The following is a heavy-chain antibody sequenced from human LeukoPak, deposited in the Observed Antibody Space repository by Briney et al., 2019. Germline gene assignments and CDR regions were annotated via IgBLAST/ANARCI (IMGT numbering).Heavy chain of an antibody. CDR1: GYSFTSYW. J-gene: IGHJ4*02. D-gene: IGHD3-22*01. CDR3: ARRGSTGYHHY. V-gene: IGHV5-51*01. Sequence: GESLKISWQRPGYSFTSYWIGWVRQIPGKGLEWMGIIYPGDSDTRYSPSFQGRVTISADKSISTAYLQWSSLKAPGPAMYYCARRGSTGYHHYWGQGTLVTVSS. CDR2: IYPGDSDT.